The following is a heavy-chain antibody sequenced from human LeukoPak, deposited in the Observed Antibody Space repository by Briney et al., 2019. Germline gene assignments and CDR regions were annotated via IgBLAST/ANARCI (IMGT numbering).Heavy chain of an antibody. CDR1: GYSISSGYY. V-gene: IGHV4-38-2*02. Sequence: SATLSLTCTVSGYSISSGYYWGWVRQPPGKRLEWVGSIHSSGNTYYNPTLKSRVTISVDTSKNQFSLKLSSVTAADTAVYYCARRRWIIAARTFDYWGQGTLVTVSS. D-gene: IGHD6-13*01. CDR3: ARRRWIIAARTFDY. CDR2: IHSSGNT. J-gene: IGHJ4*02.